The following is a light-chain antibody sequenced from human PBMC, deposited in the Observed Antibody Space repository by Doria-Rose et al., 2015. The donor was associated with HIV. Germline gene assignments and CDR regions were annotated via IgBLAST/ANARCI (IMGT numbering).Light chain of an antibody. Sequence: TQSPGTLSLSPGARATLSCRASQSFSSTYLDWYQQKPGQAPSLLIYDGSTRATGIPDRFSAGGSGTDFTLTINRLEPEDFALYYCHQYGTSWTFGQGTKVEI. CDR3: HQYGTSWT. CDR2: DGS. V-gene: IGKV3-20*01. CDR1: QSFSSTY. J-gene: IGKJ1*01.